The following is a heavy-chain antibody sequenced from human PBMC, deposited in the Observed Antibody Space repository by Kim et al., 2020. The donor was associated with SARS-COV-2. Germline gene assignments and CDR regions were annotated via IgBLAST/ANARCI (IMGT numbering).Heavy chain of an antibody. Sequence: GGSLRLSCAASGFTFSDYYMSWIRQAPGKGLEWVSYISSSSSYTNYADSVKGRFTISRDNAKNSLYLQMNSLRAEDTAVYYCARDSLYYYDSSGYYYPYYYYYYGMDVWGQGTTVTVSS. J-gene: IGHJ6*02. CDR2: ISSSSSYT. D-gene: IGHD3-22*01. CDR3: ARDSLYYYDSSGYYYPYYYYYYGMDV. CDR1: GFTFSDYY. V-gene: IGHV3-11*05.